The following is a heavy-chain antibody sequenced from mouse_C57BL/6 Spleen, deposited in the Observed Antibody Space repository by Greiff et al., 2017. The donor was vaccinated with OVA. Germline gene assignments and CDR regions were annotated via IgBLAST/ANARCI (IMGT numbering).Heavy chain of an antibody. J-gene: IGHJ4*01. CDR3: ARVGYYYGSSYGAMDY. V-gene: IGHV5-17*01. D-gene: IGHD1-1*01. Sequence: EVQRVESGGGLVKPGGSLKLSCAASGFTFSDYGMHWVRQAPEKGLEWVAYISSGSSTIYYADTVKGRFTISRDNAKNTLFLQMTSLRSEDTAMYYCARVGYYYGSSYGAMDYWGQGTSVTVSS. CDR1: GFTFSDYG. CDR2: ISSGSSTI.